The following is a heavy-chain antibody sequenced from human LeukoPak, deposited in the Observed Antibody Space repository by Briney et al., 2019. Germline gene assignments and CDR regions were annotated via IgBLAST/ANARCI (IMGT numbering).Heavy chain of an antibody. CDR1: GYSFTSYW. CDR3: ARRLGYCTSTKCYNWFDA. CDR2: IYPGDSDT. J-gene: IGHJ5*02. Sequence: GESLKISCKGSGYSFTSYWIGWVRQMPGKGLEWMGIIYPGDSDTRYSPSFQGQVTISADKSISTAYLQWSSLKASDTAMYYCARRLGYCTSTKCYNWFDAWGQGTLVTVTS. D-gene: IGHD2-2*01. V-gene: IGHV5-51*01.